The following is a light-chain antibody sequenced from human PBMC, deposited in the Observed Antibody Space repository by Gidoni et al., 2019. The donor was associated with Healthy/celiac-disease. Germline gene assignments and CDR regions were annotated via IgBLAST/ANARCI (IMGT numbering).Light chain of an antibody. CDR1: QGIRND. V-gene: IGKV1-6*01. CDR2: AAS. CDR3: LQDYNYPLT. Sequence: AIQMTQSPSSLSASVGDRVTITCRASQGIRNDLGWYQQKPGKAPKLLIYAASSLQSGVPSRFSGSGSGTDFTLTISSLQPEDFANYYCLQDYNYPLTFXGXTKVEIK. J-gene: IGKJ4*01.